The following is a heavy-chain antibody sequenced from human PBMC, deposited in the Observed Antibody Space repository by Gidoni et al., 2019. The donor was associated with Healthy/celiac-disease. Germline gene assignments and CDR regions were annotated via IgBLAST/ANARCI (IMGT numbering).Heavy chain of an antibody. CDR3: ARDPLRYCSSTSCSYFQH. J-gene: IGHJ1*01. CDR1: GFPFSSSS. V-gene: IGHV3-21*01. D-gene: IGHD2-2*01. Sequence: EVQLVESGGGLVKPGGSLRLSCAASGFPFSSSSMNWVRQAPGKGLEWVSSISSSSSYIYYADSVKGRFTISRDNAKNSLYLQMNSLRAEDTAVYYCARDPLRYCSSTSCSYFQHWGQGTLVTVSS. CDR2: ISSSSSYI.